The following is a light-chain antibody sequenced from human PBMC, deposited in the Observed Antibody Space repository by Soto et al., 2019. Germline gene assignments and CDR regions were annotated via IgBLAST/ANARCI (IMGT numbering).Light chain of an antibody. V-gene: IGKV3-11*01. CDR3: QQRSNWPWT. Sequence: EIVLTQSPAPLSLSPGERATLSCRASQSVSSYLAGYQQKPGQAPRLLIYDASNGATGIPARFSGSGSGTDFTRSISSLEPEDFAVYYCQQRSNWPWTFGQGIKVDIK. J-gene: IGKJ1*01. CDR1: QSVSSY. CDR2: DAS.